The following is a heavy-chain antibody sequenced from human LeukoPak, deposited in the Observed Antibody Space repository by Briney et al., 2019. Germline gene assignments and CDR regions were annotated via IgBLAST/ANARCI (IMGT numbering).Heavy chain of an antibody. Sequence: GGSLRPSCAASGFTFSSYWMSWVRQAPGKGLEWVANIKQDGSEKYYVDSVKGRFTISRDNAKNSLYLQMNSLRAEDTAVYYCAREERYDILTGYYYYYYGMDVWGQGTTVTVSS. D-gene: IGHD3-9*01. CDR2: IKQDGSEK. CDR1: GFTFSSYW. V-gene: IGHV3-7*03. CDR3: AREERYDILTGYYYYYYGMDV. J-gene: IGHJ6*02.